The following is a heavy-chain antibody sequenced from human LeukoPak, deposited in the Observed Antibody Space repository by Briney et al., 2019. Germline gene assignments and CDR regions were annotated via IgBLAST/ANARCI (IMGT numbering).Heavy chain of an antibody. J-gene: IGHJ6*02. CDR2: ISYDGSKK. V-gene: IGHV3-30*04. CDR1: GFTFSHYA. D-gene: IGHD3-16*01. Sequence: PGGSLRLSCAAPGFTFSHYAMPSVRQAPGKGLGWVAVISYDGSKKYYADSVKGRFTISRDNSKNTLYLQMNSVRAEDTAVYYCAKEGTPMSYGGMGVWGQGATVTVSS. CDR3: AKEGTPMSYGGMGV.